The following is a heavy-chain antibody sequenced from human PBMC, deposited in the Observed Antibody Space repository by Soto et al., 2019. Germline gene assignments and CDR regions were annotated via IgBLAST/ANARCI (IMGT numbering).Heavy chain of an antibody. V-gene: IGHV3-74*01. CDR2: INSDGSGT. J-gene: IGHJ5*02. CDR3: ARSPSWFDP. CDR1: GFTFSSYG. Sequence: GGSLRLSCAASGFTFSSYGMHWVRQAPGKGWVWVLGINSDGSGTNYADSVEGRFTVSRDNAKNTLYLQMNSLRAEDTAVYYCARSPSWFDPWGQGTLVTVSS.